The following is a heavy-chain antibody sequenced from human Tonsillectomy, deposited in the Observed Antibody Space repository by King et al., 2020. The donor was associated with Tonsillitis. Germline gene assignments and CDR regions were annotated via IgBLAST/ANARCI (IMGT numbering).Heavy chain of an antibody. V-gene: IGHV4-59*01. Sequence: VQLQESGPGLVKPSETLSLTCYVAGGSISNYYWNWIRQPPGKGLEWIGYIHHSGSTNYNPSLKSRVTITVDTSKHHFSLKLSSVTAADTAVYYCAREGVVNFRWFDPWGQGTLVTVSS. CDR3: AREGVVNFRWFDP. J-gene: IGHJ5*02. CDR1: GGSISNYY. D-gene: IGHD3-3*01. CDR2: IHHSGST.